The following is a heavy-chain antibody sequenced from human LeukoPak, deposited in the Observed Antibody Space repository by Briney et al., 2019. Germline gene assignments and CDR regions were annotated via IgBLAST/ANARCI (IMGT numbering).Heavy chain of an antibody. J-gene: IGHJ4*02. CDR2: ISGSGSST. CDR3: AKIHGDNYFDY. D-gene: IGHD4-17*01. CDR1: GFTFSTYA. Sequence: GGSLRLSCAASGFTFSTYAMSWVRQAPGEGLEWVSAISGSGSSTYYADSVKGRFAISRDNSKNTLYLQMSSLRAEDTAVYYCAKIHGDNYFDYWGQGTLVTVSS. V-gene: IGHV3-23*01.